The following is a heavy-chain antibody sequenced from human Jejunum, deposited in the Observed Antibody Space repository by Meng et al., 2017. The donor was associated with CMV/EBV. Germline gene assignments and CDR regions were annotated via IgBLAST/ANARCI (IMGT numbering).Heavy chain of an antibody. CDR3: ANAIEVYCGADSCPDWFDP. CDR2: IYDSGTT. J-gene: IGHJ5*02. CDR1: SF. V-gene: IGHV4-38-2*01. Sequence: SFCAWSRQPTRKGLEWIGNIYDSGTTNYNPTHKSRVTMSEDTSNTQSTLNLSSVPASDTAVHYCANAIEVYCGADSCPDWFDPWGHGTTVTVSS. D-gene: IGHD2-21*02.